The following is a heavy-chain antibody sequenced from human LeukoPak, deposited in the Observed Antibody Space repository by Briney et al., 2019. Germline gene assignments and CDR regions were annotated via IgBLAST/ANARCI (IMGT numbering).Heavy chain of an antibody. J-gene: IGHJ4*02. CDR2: IIPIFGTA. CDR1: GGTFSSYA. CDR3: ARAGRQQLATVRYYFDY. D-gene: IGHD6-13*01. Sequence: SVNVSCKASGGTFSSYAISWVRQAPGQGLEWMGGIIPIFGTANYAQKFQGRVTITADESTSTAYMELSSLRSEDTAVYYCARAGRQQLATVRYYFDYWGQGTLVTVSS. V-gene: IGHV1-69*13.